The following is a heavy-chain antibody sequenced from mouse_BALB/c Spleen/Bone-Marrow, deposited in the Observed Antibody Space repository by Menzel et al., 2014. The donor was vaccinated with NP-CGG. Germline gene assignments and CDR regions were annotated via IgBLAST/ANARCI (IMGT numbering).Heavy chain of an antibody. CDR1: GFNIXDTY. CDR3: AFYYYGSSLFDY. Sequence: VQLQQSGAELVKPGASVKLSCTASGFNIXDTYMHWVKQRPEQGLEWIGRIDPASSNTKYDPKFQGKATITADTSSNTAYLQLSSLTSEVTAVYYCAFYYYGSSLFDYWGQGTLVTVSA. V-gene: IGHV14-3*02. D-gene: IGHD1-1*01. J-gene: IGHJ3*01. CDR2: IDPASSNT.